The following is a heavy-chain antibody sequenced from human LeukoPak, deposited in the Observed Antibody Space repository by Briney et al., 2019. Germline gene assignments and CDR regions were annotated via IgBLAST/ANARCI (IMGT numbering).Heavy chain of an antibody. D-gene: IGHD4-17*01. J-gene: IGHJ4*02. V-gene: IGHV3-15*01. CDR1: GFTFSNAW. CDR2: IKSKTDGGTT. Sequence: PGGSLRLSCAASGFTFSNAWMSWVRQAPGKGLEWVGRIKSKTDGGTTDYAAPVKGRFTISRDDSKNTLYLQMNSLKTEDTAVYYCTTVMQNDYVLSGEYYFDYWGQGTLVTVSS. CDR3: TTVMQNDYVLSGEYYFDY.